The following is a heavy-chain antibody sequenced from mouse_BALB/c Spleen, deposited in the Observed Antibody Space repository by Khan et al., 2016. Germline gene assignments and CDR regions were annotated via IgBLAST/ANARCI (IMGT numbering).Heavy chain of an antibody. CDR2: ISSGGNT. D-gene: IGHD1-1*01. J-gene: IGHJ2*01. CDR3: TRGVTTVVDYFDY. Sequence: EVELVESGGGLVKPGGSLKLSCAASGFTFSSYAMSWVRQTPEKRLEWVASISSGGNTFYPDSLKGRFTISRDHARNILYLQMSSLRSEDTAMYYYTRGVTTVVDYFDYWGQGTTLTVSS. CDR1: GFTFSSYA. V-gene: IGHV5-6-5*01.